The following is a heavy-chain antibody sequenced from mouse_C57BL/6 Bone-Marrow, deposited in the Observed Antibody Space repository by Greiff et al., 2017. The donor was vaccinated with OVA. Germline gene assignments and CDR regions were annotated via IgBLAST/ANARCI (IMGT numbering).Heavy chain of an antibody. CDR1: GYTFTNYW. CDR3: ARVLYYYGSSPYYYAMDY. Sequence: QVQLKESGAELVRPGTSVKMSCKASGYTFTNYWIGWAKPRPGHGLEWIGDIYPGGGYTNYNEKFKGKATLTADKSSSTAYMQFSSLTSEDSAIYYCARVLYYYGSSPYYYAMDYWGQGTSVTVSS. CDR2: IYPGGGYT. J-gene: IGHJ4*01. V-gene: IGHV1-63*01. D-gene: IGHD1-1*01.